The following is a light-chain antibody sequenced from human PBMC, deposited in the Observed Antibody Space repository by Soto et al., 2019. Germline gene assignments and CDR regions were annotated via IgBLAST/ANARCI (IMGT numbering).Light chain of an antibody. Sequence: AIQMTQSPSSLSASVGDRVTITCRASQDIGNDLGWYQQKPGKAPRLLIYAASSLQGGVPSRFSGSGSGTDFTLTISALQPEDFATYYCLQDYSFPFTFGQGTKLEIK. CDR3: LQDYSFPFT. V-gene: IGKV1-6*01. CDR2: AAS. CDR1: QDIGND. J-gene: IGKJ2*01.